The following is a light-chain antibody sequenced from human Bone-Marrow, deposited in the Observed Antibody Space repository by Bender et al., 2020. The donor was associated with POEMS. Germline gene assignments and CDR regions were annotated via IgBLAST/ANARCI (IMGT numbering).Light chain of an antibody. V-gene: IGLV3-21*02. CDR2: DES. CDR1: NIESKS. J-gene: IGLJ2*01. CDR3: CSSAVNGDIL. Sequence: SYELTQPPSVSVAPGQTARITCDGHNIESKSVHWYQQMPGQAPLLVVSDESDRPSGIPERFSGSNSGNTASLTVSGLQAEDEAEYFCCSSAVNGDILFGGGTKLTVL.